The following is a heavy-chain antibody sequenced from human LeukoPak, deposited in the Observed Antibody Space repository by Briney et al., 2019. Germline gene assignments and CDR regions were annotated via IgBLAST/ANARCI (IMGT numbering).Heavy chain of an antibody. Sequence: GGSLRLSCAASGFTVSSNYMSWVRQAPGKGLEWVSVIYSGGSTYYADSVKGRFTISRDKSKNTLYLQMNYLRAEDTAVYYCARGIKTTVTTFSGLWYFDLWGRGTLVTVSS. V-gene: IGHV3-66*01. D-gene: IGHD4-17*01. J-gene: IGHJ2*01. CDR3: ARGIKTTVTTFSGLWYFDL. CDR2: IYSGGST. CDR1: GFTVSSNY.